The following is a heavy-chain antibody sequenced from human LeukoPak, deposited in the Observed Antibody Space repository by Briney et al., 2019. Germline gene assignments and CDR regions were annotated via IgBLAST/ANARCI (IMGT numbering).Heavy chain of an antibody. D-gene: IGHD3-22*01. CDR2: ISSSSYI. CDR1: GFTFSSYS. V-gene: IGHV3-21*01. CDR3: ARDGGYYYDSSGYYFDY. J-gene: IGHJ4*02. Sequence: GGSLRLSCAASGFTFSSYSMNWVRQAPGKGLEWVSSISSSSYIYYADSVKGRFTISRDNAKNSLYLQMNSLRAEDTAVYYCARDGGYYYDSSGYYFDYWGQGTLVTVSS.